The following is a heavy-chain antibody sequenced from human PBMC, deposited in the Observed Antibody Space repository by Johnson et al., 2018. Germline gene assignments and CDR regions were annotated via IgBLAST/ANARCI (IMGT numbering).Heavy chain of an antibody. J-gene: IGHJ6*02. V-gene: IGHV3-23*04. CDR2: ISGSGGST. CDR1: GFTFSRYA. D-gene: IGHD6-6*01. Sequence: VQLVQSGGGLVQPGGSLRLSCAASGFTFSRYAMTWVRQAPGKGLEWVSVISGSGGSTYYADSAKGRFTISRDNSKNTLYLQLNSLRAKDTAEYHCAKDIECTSSAYHYYSYGMDGWGQGTTVTVSS. CDR3: AKDIECTSSAYHYYSYGMDG.